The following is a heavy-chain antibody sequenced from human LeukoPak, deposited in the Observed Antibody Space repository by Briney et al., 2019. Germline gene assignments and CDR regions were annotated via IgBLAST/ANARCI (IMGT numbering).Heavy chain of an antibody. CDR1: GYTFTSYY. CDR3: ARDIGDIVVVPAAMVD. Sequence: ASVKVSCKASGYTFTSYYMHWVRQAPGQGLEWMGIINPSGGSTNYAQKFQGRVTMTRDMSTSTVYMELSSLRSEDTAVYYCARDIGDIVVVPAAMVDWGQGTLVTVSS. CDR2: INPSGGST. J-gene: IGHJ4*02. V-gene: IGHV1-46*01. D-gene: IGHD2-2*01.